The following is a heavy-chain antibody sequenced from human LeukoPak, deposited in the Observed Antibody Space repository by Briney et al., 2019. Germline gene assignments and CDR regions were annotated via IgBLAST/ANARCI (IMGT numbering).Heavy chain of an antibody. D-gene: IGHD1-1*01. CDR3: VPSNNFYYFDY. J-gene: IGHJ4*02. V-gene: IGHV1-2*02. CDR1: GYTFTGYY. Sequence: ASVTVSCKTSGYTFTGYYMHWVRQAPGQGLEWMGWISPKSGGTSYPQKFQGRVCMTRDTSISTAYMELSRLRSDDTAVYYCVPSNNFYYFDYWGQGTLVTVSS. CDR2: ISPKSGGT.